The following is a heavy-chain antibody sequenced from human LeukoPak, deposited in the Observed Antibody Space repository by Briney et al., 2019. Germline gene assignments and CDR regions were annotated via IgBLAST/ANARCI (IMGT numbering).Heavy chain of an antibody. CDR1: GFTLSSYA. J-gene: IGHJ4*02. CDR2: ISYDGSNK. V-gene: IGHV3-30-3*01. D-gene: IGHD5-18*01. Sequence: GGSLRLSCAASGFTLSSYAMHWVSQAPGKGLEWEAVISYDGSNKYYADSVKGRFTISRDNSKNTLYLQMNSLRAEDTAVYYCARVAGGYSYGYLDYWGQVTLVTVSS. CDR3: ARVAGGYSYGYLDY.